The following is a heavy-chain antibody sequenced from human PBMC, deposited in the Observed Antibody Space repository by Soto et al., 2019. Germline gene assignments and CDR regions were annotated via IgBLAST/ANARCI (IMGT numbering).Heavy chain of an antibody. D-gene: IGHD3-16*02. V-gene: IGHV4-31*03. CDR3: ARDPYDYIWGSYRFGAFDI. Sequence: PSETLSLTCTVSGGSISSGTYSWSWIRQHPGKGLEWIGYIYYSGSTYYNPSLKSRVTISVDTSKNQFSLKLSSVTAADTAVYYCARDPYDYIWGSYRFGAFDIWGQGTMVTVSS. CDR1: GGSISSGTYS. J-gene: IGHJ3*02. CDR2: IYYSGST.